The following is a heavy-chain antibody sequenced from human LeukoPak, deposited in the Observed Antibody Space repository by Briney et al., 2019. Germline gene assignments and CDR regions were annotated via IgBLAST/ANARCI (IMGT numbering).Heavy chain of an antibody. CDR2: ISGSGSFT. CDR3: AKEGSPPNYYYMDV. J-gene: IGHJ6*03. CDR1: GFTFSTNA. D-gene: IGHD6-19*01. Sequence: GGSLRLSCAASGFTFSTNAMSWVRQAPGKGREWVSGISGSGSFTYYADSVKGRFTVSRDNSKNTLYLQMSSPRAEDTAVYYCAKEGSPPNYYYMDVWGKGATVTVSS. V-gene: IGHV3-23*01.